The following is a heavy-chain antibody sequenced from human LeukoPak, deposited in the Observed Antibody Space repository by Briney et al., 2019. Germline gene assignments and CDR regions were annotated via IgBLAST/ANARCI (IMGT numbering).Heavy chain of an antibody. V-gene: IGHV3-23*01. J-gene: IGHJ4*02. CDR2: ISGGGGST. CDR3: AKDSRSGSYRDYFDC. Sequence: PGGSLRLSCAASGFTFSSYAMSWVRQAPGKGLEWVSAISGGGGSTYYTDSVKGRFTISRDNSKTTLFLQMNSLRAEDTAVYYCAKDSRSGSYRDYFDCWGQGTLVTVSS. D-gene: IGHD3-10*01. CDR1: GFTFSSYA.